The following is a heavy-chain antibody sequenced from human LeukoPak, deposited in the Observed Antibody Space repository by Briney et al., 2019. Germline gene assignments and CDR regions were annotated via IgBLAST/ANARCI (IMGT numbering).Heavy chain of an antibody. D-gene: IGHD2-15*01. V-gene: IGHV4-59*05. Sequence: NPSETLSLTCTVSGGSISSYYWSWIRQPPGKGLEWIGSIYYSGSTYYNPSLKSRVTISVDTSKNQFSLKLSSVTAADTAVYYCARHPIVVVVAATPDFDYWGQGTLVTVSS. CDR1: GGSISSYY. CDR3: ARHPIVVVVAATPDFDY. CDR2: IYYSGST. J-gene: IGHJ4*02.